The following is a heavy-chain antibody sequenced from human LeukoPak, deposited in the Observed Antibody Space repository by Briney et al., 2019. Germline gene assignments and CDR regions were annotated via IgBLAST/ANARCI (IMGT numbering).Heavy chain of an antibody. Sequence: SETLSLTCTVSGGSISSYYWSWIRQPPGKGLEWIGYIYYSGSTNYNPSLKSRVTISVDTSKNQFSLKLSFVTAADTAVYYCARTIAARSHAFDIWGQGTMVTVSS. V-gene: IGHV4-59*08. J-gene: IGHJ3*02. D-gene: IGHD6-6*01. CDR3: ARTIAARSHAFDI. CDR2: IYYSGST. CDR1: GGSISSYY.